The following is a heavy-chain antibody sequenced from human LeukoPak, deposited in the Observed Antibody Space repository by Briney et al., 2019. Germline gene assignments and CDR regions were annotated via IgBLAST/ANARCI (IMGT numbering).Heavy chain of an antibody. CDR3: ARDVEYYYDRGVGDDDAFDI. J-gene: IGHJ3*02. CDR1: GGSLSGYY. Sequence: KPSETLSLTCAVYGGSLSGYYWSWIRQPPGKGLEWIGYIYYSGSTNYNPSLKSRVTMSVDTSKNQFSLKLSSVTAADTAVYYCARDVEYYYDRGVGDDDAFDIWGQGTMVTVSS. V-gene: IGHV4-59*12. D-gene: IGHD3-22*01. CDR2: IYYSGST.